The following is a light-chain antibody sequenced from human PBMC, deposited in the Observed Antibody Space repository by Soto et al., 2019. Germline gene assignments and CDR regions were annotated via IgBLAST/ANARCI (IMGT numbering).Light chain of an antibody. Sequence: DIQMTQSPSSLSASVGDRVTIICRASQSISSYLNWYQQKPGKAPKLLIYAASSLQSGVPSRFSGSGSGTDFPLTIRSLQPEDFATYYCQQSYCTPRTFGQGTKVEIK. CDR1: QSISSY. CDR2: AAS. V-gene: IGKV1-39*01. J-gene: IGKJ1*01. CDR3: QQSYCTPRT.